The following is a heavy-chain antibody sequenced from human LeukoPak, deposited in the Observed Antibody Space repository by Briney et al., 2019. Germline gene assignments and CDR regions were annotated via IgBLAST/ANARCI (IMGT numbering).Heavy chain of an antibody. Sequence: SETLSLTCTVSGYSISSGYYWGWIRQPPGKGLEWIGSIYHSGSTYYNPSLKSRVTISVDTSKNQFSLKLSSVTAADTAVYYCARDGWELLRSYNWFDPWGQGTLVTVSS. CDR3: ARDGWELLRSYNWFDP. D-gene: IGHD1-26*01. CDR2: IYHSGST. CDR1: GYSISSGYY. V-gene: IGHV4-38-2*02. J-gene: IGHJ5*02.